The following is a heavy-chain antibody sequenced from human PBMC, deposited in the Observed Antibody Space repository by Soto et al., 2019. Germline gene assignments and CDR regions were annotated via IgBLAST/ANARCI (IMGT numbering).Heavy chain of an antibody. CDR2: ISAYNGNT. CDR1: GYTFTSYG. Sequence: ASVKVSCKASGYTFTSYGISWVRQAPGQGLEWMGWISAYNGNTNYAQKLQGRVTMTTDTSTSTAYMELRSLRSDDTAVYYCARDHSSSWYLGYYYGMDVWGQGTTVTVSS. D-gene: IGHD6-13*01. J-gene: IGHJ6*02. CDR3: ARDHSSSWYLGYYYGMDV. V-gene: IGHV1-18*01.